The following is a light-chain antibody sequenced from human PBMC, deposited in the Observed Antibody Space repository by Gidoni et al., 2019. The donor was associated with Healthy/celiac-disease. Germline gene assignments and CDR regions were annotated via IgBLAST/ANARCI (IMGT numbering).Light chain of an antibody. CDR1: NIGSKS. J-gene: IGLJ2*01. CDR3: QVWDSSSDHPVV. CDR2: DDS. Sequence: SYELTQPPSVSVAPGQTARITCGGHNIGSKSVHWYQQKPGQAPVLVVYDDSDRPSGIPERFSGSNSGNTATLTISRVEAGDEADYYCQVWDSSSDHPVVFGGGTKLTVL. V-gene: IGLV3-21*02.